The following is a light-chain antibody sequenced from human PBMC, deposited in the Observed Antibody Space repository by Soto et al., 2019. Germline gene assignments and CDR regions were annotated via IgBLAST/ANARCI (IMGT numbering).Light chain of an antibody. CDR2: DAS. V-gene: IGKV1-33*01. J-gene: IGKJ2*01. CDR3: QQYDHPPYT. CDR1: QTISTY. Sequence: DIPMTQSPSSLSASVGDRVTISCRASQTISTYLHWYQHKPGKVPRLLISDASNLERGVPSRFSGSGSGTDFSLTVDSLQPEDTATYYCQQYDHPPYTFGQGTKLEIK.